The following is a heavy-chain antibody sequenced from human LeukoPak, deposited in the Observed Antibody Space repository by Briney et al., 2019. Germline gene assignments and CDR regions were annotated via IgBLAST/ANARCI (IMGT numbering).Heavy chain of an antibody. Sequence: SQTLSLTCTVSGGSISSGDYYWSWIRQPPGKGLEWIGYIYYSGSTNYNPSLKSRVTISVDTSKNQFSLKLTSVTAADTAVYYCARQPDYYYYYGMDVWGKGTTVTVSS. V-gene: IGHV4-61*08. CDR1: GGSISSGDYY. J-gene: IGHJ6*04. CDR2: IYYSGST. CDR3: ARQPDYYYYYGMDV.